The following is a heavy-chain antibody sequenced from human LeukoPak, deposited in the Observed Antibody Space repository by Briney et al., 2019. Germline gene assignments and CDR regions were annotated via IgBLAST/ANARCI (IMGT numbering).Heavy chain of an antibody. J-gene: IGHJ5*02. CDR3: AKDDDYGSGSPPGA. V-gene: IGHV3-33*06. CDR1: GFTFSSFG. CDR2: IWYDGNNK. D-gene: IGHD3-10*01. Sequence: GGSLRLSCAASGFTFSSFGMHWVRQAPGKGLEWVALIWYDGNNKYYADSVKGRFTISRDNSKNTMYPQMNSLRADDTAVYYCAKDDDYGSGSPPGAWGQGTLVTVSS.